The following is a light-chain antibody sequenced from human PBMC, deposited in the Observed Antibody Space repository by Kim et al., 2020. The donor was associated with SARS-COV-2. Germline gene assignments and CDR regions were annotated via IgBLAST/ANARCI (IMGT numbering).Light chain of an antibody. J-gene: IGKJ2*01. CDR3: QQYYSYPMYA. CDR1: QGISSY. V-gene: IGKV1-8*01. CDR2: AAS. Sequence: IRITQSPSSLSASTGDRVTITCRASQGISSYLAWYQQKPGKAPKLLIYAASSLQSGVPSRFSGSGSGTDFTLTISCLQSEDFATYYCQQYYSYPMYAFGQGTKLEI.